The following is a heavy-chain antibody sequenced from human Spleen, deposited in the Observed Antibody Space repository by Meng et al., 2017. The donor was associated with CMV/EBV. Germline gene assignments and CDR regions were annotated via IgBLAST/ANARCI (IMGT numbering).Heavy chain of an antibody. J-gene: IGHJ4*02. D-gene: IGHD2-2*01. CDR1: GFTFSSYI. CDR2: LSAASTYR. Sequence: GESLKISCAASGFTFSSYIINWVRQAPGKGLEWVSSLSAASTYRYYADSVRGRFTISRDNARNSLYLQLNSLRSQDTSVYFCARHRYGGPTSWPYFDYWGQGTLVTVSS. V-gene: IGHV3-21*01. CDR3: ARHRYGGPTSWPYFDY.